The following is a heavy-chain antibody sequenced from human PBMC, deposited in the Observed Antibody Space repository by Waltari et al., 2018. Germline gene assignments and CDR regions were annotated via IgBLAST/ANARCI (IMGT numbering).Heavy chain of an antibody. D-gene: IGHD2-2*01. CDR3: ARDPXFLIVXVXPAIPYGXXV. CDR1: GGSTSSSXYF. CDR2: IYYSGSA. Sequence: QLQESGPXLVKPSEXXSLTCTVSGGSTSSSXYFWVWIRQPPGKGLEWIGGIYYSGSAYYNXSLXSXVTISXDTSKKQFSLXLSSVTAAXTXVYYXARDPXFLIVXVXPAIPYGXXVWGQGTTVTVSS. V-gene: IGHV4-39*07. J-gene: IGHJ6*02.